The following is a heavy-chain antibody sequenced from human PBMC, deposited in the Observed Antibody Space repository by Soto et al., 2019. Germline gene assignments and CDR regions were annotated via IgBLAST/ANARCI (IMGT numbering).Heavy chain of an antibody. CDR3: ARDGGSYASGSMDV. J-gene: IGHJ6*02. Sequence: QVLLVESGGGVVQPGRSLRLSCAASGFTFSNCGMHWVRQAPGMGLEWVAAMWYDGSNKYYADSVKGRFTISRDNXXNTLFRQMNSLRVEDTAVYYCARDGGSYASGSMDVWGQGTTVIVPS. D-gene: IGHD3-10*01. V-gene: IGHV3-33*01. CDR2: MWYDGSNK. CDR1: GFTFSNCG.